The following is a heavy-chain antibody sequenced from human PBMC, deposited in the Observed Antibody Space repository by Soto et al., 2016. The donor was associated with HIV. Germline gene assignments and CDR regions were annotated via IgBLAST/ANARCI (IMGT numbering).Heavy chain of an antibody. CDR1: GYSFTGYY. CDR2: INPNNGGT. CDR3: AKDRIPVVVSPRGVLDS. V-gene: IGHV1-2*02. J-gene: IGHJ5*01. Sequence: QVQLVQSGAEVKKPGASVKVSCKASGYSFTGYYIHWVRQAPGQGLEWMGWINPNNGGTNYAQKFEGRVTLTRNTSISTAYMELSRLRSDDTALFYCAKDRIPVVVSPRGVLDSWGQGVLVTVSS. D-gene: IGHD2-2*01.